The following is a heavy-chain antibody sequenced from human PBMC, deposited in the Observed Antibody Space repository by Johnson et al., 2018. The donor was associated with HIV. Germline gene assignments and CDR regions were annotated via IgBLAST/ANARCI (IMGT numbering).Heavy chain of an antibody. D-gene: IGHD3-22*01. J-gene: IGHJ3*02. Sequence: VQLVESGGGLVQPGGSLRLSCAASGFTVSSNYMSWVRQGPGKGLEWVSVINSGGDTYYADSVKGRCTISRDNSKNTLYQQMNSLRAEDTAVYYCAKDLRRTDYYYDSSGYKPDAFDIWGQGTMVTVSS. V-gene: IGHV3-66*01. CDR1: GFTVSSNY. CDR3: AKDLRRTDYYYDSSGYKPDAFDI. CDR2: INSGGDT.